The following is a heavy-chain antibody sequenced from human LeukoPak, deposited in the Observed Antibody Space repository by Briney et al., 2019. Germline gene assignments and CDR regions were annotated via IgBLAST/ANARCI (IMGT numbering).Heavy chain of an antibody. CDR2: MYSSGST. J-gene: IGHJ5*02. CDR1: GGSISITSYY. V-gene: IGHV4-39*07. Sequence: SETLSLTCTVYGGSISITSYYWGWIRQPPGKGLEWIGSMYSSGSTYYDPSLKSRVTISVDTSKNQFSLKLSSVTAADTAVYYCARDRGSSSSNWFDPWGQGTLVTVSS. D-gene: IGHD6-6*01. CDR3: ARDRGSSSSNWFDP.